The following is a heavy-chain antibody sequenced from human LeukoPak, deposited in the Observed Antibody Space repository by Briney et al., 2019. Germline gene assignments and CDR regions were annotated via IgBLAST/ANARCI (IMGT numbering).Heavy chain of an antibody. V-gene: IGHV3-66*01. CDR1: GFTVSLNF. CDR3: ARGGSLAPFDY. D-gene: IGHD1-1*01. CDR2: IYRGGET. J-gene: IGHJ4*02. Sequence: GGSLRLSCAVSGFTVSLNFMSWVRQVPGKGLEWVSIIYRGGETFYADSVKGRFTISRDNSKNTVYLHVNSLRVEDTAVYYCARGGSLAPFDYWGQGTLVIASS.